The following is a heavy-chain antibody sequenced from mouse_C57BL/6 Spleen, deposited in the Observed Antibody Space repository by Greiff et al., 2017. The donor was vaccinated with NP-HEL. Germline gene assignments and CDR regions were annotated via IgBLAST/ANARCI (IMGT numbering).Heavy chain of an antibody. CDR2: INPNNGGT. D-gene: IGHD2-2*01. J-gene: IGHJ1*03. CDR3: ARTLLGLYGYDGNWYFDV. CDR1: GYTFTDYY. V-gene: IGHV1-26*01. Sequence: EVQLQQSGPELVKPGASVKISCKASGYTFTDYYMNWVKQSHGKSLEWIGDINPNNGGTSYNQKFKGKATLTVDKSSSTAYMELRSLTSEDSAVYYCARTLLGLYGYDGNWYFDVWGTGTTVTVSS.